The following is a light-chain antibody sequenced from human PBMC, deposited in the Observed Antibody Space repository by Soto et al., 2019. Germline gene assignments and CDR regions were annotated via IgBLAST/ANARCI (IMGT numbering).Light chain of an antibody. CDR3: QQRSTWPPII. Sequence: EIELDHSPGALSLSGGERATLSCRASQSVSNNYLAWYQQKPGQAPRLLIYGASNRATGIPDRFSGSGSGTDFTLTISRLEPEDFAVYYCQQRSTWPPIIFGQGTRLEIK. J-gene: IGKJ5*01. CDR2: GAS. V-gene: IGKV3D-20*02. CDR1: QSVSNNY.